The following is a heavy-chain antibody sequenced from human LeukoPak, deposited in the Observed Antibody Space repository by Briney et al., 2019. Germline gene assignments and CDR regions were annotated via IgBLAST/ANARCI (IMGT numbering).Heavy chain of an antibody. CDR1: GGSISSYY. CDR3: ARDAAYCGGDCSGAFDI. D-gene: IGHD2-21*02. J-gene: IGHJ3*02. Sequence: PSQTLSLTCTVSGGSISSYYWSWIRQPPGKGLEWIGYIYYSGSTNYNPSLKSRVTISVDTSKNQFSLKLSSVTAADTAVYYCARDAAYCGGDCSGAFDIWGQGTMVTVSS. CDR2: IYYSGST. V-gene: IGHV4-59*01.